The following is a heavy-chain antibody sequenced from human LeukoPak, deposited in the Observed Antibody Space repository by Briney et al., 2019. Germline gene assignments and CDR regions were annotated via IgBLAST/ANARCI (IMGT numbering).Heavy chain of an antibody. J-gene: IGHJ4*02. Sequence: SETLSLTCAVYGGSFSGYYWSWIRQPPGKGLEWIGEINHSGSTNYNPSLKSRVTISVDTSKNQFSLKLNSVTAADTAVYYCARVPPYGDYDYFDYWGQGTLVTVSS. CDR1: GGSFSGYY. CDR3: ARVPPYGDYDYFDY. D-gene: IGHD4-17*01. V-gene: IGHV4-34*01. CDR2: INHSGST.